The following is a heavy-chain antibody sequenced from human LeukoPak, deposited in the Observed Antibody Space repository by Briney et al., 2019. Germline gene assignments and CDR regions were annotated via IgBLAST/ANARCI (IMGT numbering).Heavy chain of an antibody. CDR3: AATRGYCSGGGCYPLYYFDY. Sequence: GGSLRLSCVASGFTFSTYAMHWVRQAPGKGLEWVSSISSSSSYIYYADSVKGRFTISRDNTKNSLYLQMNSLRAEDTAVYYCAATRGYCSGGGCYPLYYFDYWGQGTLVTVSS. J-gene: IGHJ4*02. D-gene: IGHD2-15*01. V-gene: IGHV3-21*01. CDR2: ISSSSSYI. CDR1: GFTFSTYA.